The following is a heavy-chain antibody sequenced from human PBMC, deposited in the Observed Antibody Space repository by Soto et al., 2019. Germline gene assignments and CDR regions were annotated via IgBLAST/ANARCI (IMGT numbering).Heavy chain of an antibody. CDR2: IDPSDSYT. J-gene: IGHJ5*02. D-gene: IGHD6-6*01. CDR3: ATYSSSSYRTWFDP. Sequence: XESLKISCKGSGYSFTSYWISWVLQMPGKGLEWMGRIDPSDSYTNYSPSFQGHVTISADKSISTAYLQWSSLKASDTAMYYCATYSSSSYRTWFDPWGQGTLVTVSS. CDR1: GYSFTSYW. V-gene: IGHV5-10-1*01.